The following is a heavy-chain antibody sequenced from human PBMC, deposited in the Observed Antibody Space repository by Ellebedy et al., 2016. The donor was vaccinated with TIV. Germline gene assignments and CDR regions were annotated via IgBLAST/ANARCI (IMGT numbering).Heavy chain of an antibody. V-gene: IGHV3-30*02. CDR2: IRYDGSNK. CDR1: GFTFSSYS. CDR3: AKDAPRTYCSGGSCYVY. J-gene: IGHJ4*02. D-gene: IGHD2-15*01. Sequence: GESLKISCAASGFTFSSYSMNWVRQAPGKGLEWVAFIRYDGSNKYYADSVKGRFTISRDNSKNTLYLQMNSLRAEDTAVYYCAKDAPRTYCSGGSCYVYWGQGTLVTVSS.